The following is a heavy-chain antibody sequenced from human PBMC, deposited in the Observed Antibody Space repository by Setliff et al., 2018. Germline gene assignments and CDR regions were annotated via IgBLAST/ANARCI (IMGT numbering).Heavy chain of an antibody. CDR2: MSPVYGIA. V-gene: IGHV1-18*01. CDR3: VRGPGPSVVVAIPFDH. J-gene: IGHJ4*02. D-gene: IGHD5-12*01. Sequence: ASVKVSCKTSGYAFITFGMSWVRQAPEQGLEWMGWMSPVYGIANYARKFQGRVTLTADTSTTTAYLELTSLRDDDTAVYYCVRGPGPSVVVAIPFDHWGQGSLVTVSS. CDR1: GYAFITFG.